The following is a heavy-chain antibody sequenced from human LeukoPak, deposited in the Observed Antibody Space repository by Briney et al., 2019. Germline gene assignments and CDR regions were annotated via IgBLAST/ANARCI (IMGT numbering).Heavy chain of an antibody. J-gene: IGHJ6*02. V-gene: IGHV3-9*01. CDR3: ARDRAGYFYAMDV. CDR1: GFTFGDYA. CDR2: INWKSNNI. D-gene: IGHD6-13*01. Sequence: PGGSLRLSCAASGFTFGDYAMHWVRQAPGKGLEWFSGINWKSNNIGYADSVKGRFTISRDNAKNSLYLQMNPLRTEDTALYYCARDRAGYFYAMDVWGQGTSVTVSS.